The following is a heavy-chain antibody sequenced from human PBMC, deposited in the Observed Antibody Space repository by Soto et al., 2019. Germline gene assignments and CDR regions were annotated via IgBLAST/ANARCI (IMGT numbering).Heavy chain of an antibody. CDR2: IIPIFGTA. V-gene: IGHV1-69*13. D-gene: IGHD2-15*01. CDR3: TVADGAFDI. J-gene: IGHJ3*02. CDR1: GVTFSSYA. Sequence: SVKVSCKASGVTFSSYAISWGRQAPGQGLEWMGGIIPIFGTANYAQKFQGRVTITADESTSTAYMELSSLRSEDTAVCYCTVADGAFDIWGQGTMVTVSS.